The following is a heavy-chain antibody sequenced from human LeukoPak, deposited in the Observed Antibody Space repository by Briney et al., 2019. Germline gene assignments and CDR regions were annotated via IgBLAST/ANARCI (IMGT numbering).Heavy chain of an antibody. CDR1: GGSFSGYY. V-gene: IGHV4-34*01. D-gene: IGHD3-10*01. Sequence: SETLSLTCAVYGGSFSGYYWSWLRQPPGKGLEWVGEINHSGSTNYNPSLKSRVPISVDTSKNNIPLKLSCVTAADTAVYYCAIGTPNYMVRGRGSYFDPWGEGALVTVSS. CDR3: AIGTPNYMVRGRGSYFDP. CDR2: INHSGST. J-gene: IGHJ5*02.